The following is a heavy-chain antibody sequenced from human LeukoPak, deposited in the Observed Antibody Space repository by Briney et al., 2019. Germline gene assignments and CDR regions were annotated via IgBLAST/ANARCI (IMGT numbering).Heavy chain of an antibody. D-gene: IGHD3-22*01. CDR3: ARYGYYYDSSGYYQQYFDY. Sequence: TLSLTCTVSGGSISSGSYYWSWIRQPAGKGLEWIGRIYTSGSTNYNPSLKSRVTISVDTSKNQFSLKLSSVTAADTAVYYCARYGYYYDSSGYYQQYFDYWGQGTLVTVSS. CDR1: GGSISSGSYY. CDR2: IYTSGST. V-gene: IGHV4-61*02. J-gene: IGHJ4*02.